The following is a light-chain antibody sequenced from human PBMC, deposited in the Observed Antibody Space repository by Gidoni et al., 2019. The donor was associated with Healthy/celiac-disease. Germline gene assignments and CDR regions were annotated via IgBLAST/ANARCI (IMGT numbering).Light chain of an antibody. CDR2: GAS. Sequence: PGTLSLSPGERATLSCRASQSVSSSYLAWYQQKPGQAPRLLIYGASSRATGIPDRFSGSGSGTDFTLTISRLEPEDCAVYYCQQYGSSPPSLTFGGGTKVEIK. J-gene: IGKJ4*01. CDR1: QSVSSSY. V-gene: IGKV3-20*01. CDR3: QQYGSSPPSLT.